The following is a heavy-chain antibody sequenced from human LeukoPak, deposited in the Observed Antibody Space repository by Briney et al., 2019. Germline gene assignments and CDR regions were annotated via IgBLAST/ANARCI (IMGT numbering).Heavy chain of an antibody. CDR1: GGSLSSGDYY. CDR3: ARGRSYDFWSGYYTVRYFDY. Sequence: SETLSLTCTVSGGSLSSGDYYWSWLRQPPGTGLEWIGYIYYSGSTYYNPSLKSRVTISVDTSKNQFSLKLSSVTAADTAVYYCARGRSYDFWSGYYTVRYFDYWGQGTLVTVSS. V-gene: IGHV4-30-4*01. CDR2: IYYSGST. D-gene: IGHD3-3*01. J-gene: IGHJ4*02.